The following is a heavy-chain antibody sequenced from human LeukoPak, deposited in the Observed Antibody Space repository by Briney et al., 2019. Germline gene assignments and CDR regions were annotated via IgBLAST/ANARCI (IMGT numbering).Heavy chain of an antibody. Sequence: SETLSLTCTVSGGSISSYYWSWIRQPPGKGLEWIGYIYHKGSTNYNPSLKSRVTISVDTSKNQFSLNLSSVTAADTAVYYCAREGNFAAYYYNYYMDVWGKGTTVTVSS. CDR2: IYHKGST. V-gene: IGHV4-59*12. D-gene: IGHD1-7*01. CDR3: AREGNFAAYYYNYYMDV. J-gene: IGHJ6*03. CDR1: GGSISSYY.